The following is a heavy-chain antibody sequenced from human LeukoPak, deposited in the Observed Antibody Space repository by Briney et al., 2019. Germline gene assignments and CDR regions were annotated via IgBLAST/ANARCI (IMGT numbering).Heavy chain of an antibody. D-gene: IGHD1-14*01. V-gene: IGHV3-48*01. CDR2: ISSVSSTI. CDR3: ARDLGPYNTSPNSGAFDI. CDR1: GFIFSSYS. J-gene: IGHJ3*02. Sequence: GGSLRLSCAASGFIFSSYSMNWVRQAPGKGLEWISFISSVSSTIFYADSVKGRFNISRDNVKNSLYLQMNGLRAEDTAVFYCARDLGPYNTSPNSGAFDIWGQGTMVTVSS.